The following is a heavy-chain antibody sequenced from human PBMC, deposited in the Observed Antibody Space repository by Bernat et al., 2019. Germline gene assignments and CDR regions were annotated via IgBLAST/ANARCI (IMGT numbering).Heavy chain of an antibody. J-gene: IGHJ5*02. V-gene: IGHV3-30*18. D-gene: IGHD5-12*01. CDR2: ISYDGSNK. Sequence: QVQLVESGGGVVQPGRSLRLSCAASGFTFSTYGMHWVRQAPGKGLEWVAIISYDGSNKYYADSVKGRFTISRDNSNNTLYPQMNSLGAEDTAVYYCAKGGGYAKFDPWGQGTLVTVSS. CDR3: AKGGGYAKFDP. CDR1: GFTFSTYG.